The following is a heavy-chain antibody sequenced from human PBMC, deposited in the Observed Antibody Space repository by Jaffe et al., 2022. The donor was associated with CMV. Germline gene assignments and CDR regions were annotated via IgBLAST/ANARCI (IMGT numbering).Heavy chain of an antibody. CDR1: GFTFSSYG. CDR3: ASLSRAARPDY. V-gene: IGHV3-30*03. D-gene: IGHD6-6*01. J-gene: IGHJ4*02. CDR2: ISYDGSNK. Sequence: QVQLVESGGGVVQPGRSLRLSCAASGFTFSSYGMHWVRQAPGKGLEWVAVISYDGSNKYYADSVKGRFTISRDNSKNTLYLQMNSLRAEDTAVYYCASLSRAARPDYWGQGTLVTVSS.